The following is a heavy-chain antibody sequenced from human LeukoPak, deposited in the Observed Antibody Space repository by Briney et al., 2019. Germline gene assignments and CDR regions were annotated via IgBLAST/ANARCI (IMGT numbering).Heavy chain of an antibody. CDR2: IKQDGSEK. Sequence: GGSLRLSCAASGFTFSSYSMNWVRQAPGKGLEWVANIKQDGSEKYCVDSVKGRFTISRDNAKNSLYLQMNSLRAEDTAVYYCLFTGTITMNFDYWGQGTLVTVSS. CDR3: LFTGTITMNFDY. V-gene: IGHV3-7*01. CDR1: GFTFSSYS. D-gene: IGHD1-1*01. J-gene: IGHJ4*02.